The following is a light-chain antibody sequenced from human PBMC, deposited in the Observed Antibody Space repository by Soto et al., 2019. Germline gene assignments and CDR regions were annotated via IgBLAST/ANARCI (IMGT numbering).Light chain of an antibody. V-gene: IGLV4-69*01. CDR2: LNSDGSH. Sequence: QPVLTQSPSASASLGASVKLTCTLSSGHSSYAIAWHQQQPEKGPRYLMKLNSDGSHSRGDGIPDRFSGSSSGAERCLTISSLQSEDEADYYCQTWGTGIHVFGTGTKLTVL. CDR3: QTWGTGIHV. J-gene: IGLJ1*01. CDR1: SGHSSYA.